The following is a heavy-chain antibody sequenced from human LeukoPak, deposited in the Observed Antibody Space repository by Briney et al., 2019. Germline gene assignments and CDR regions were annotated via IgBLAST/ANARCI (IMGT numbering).Heavy chain of an antibody. CDR1: GFTFSGST. J-gene: IGHJ4*02. CDR2: IRSKANSYAT. D-gene: IGHD1-26*01. V-gene: IGHV3-73*01. CDR3: TSPDTTY. Sequence: GGSLRLSCAASGFTFSGSTMHWVRQASGKGLEWVGHIRSKANSYATAYAASVKGRFTISRDNAKNTAYLQMNSLKSEDTAVYYCTSPDTTYWGQGTLVTVSS.